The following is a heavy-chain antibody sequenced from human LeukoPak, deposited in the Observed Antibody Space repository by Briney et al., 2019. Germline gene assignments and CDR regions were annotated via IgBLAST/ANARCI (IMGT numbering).Heavy chain of an antibody. D-gene: IGHD3-3*01. Sequence: PGGSLRLSCAASGFTFSSYAMHWVRQAPGKGLAYVSAISSNGGSTYYANSVKGRFTISRDNSKNTLYLQMGSLRAEDMAVYYCARVRYDFWSGYPFDYWGQGTLVTVSS. CDR2: ISSNGGST. J-gene: IGHJ4*02. CDR3: ARVRYDFWSGYPFDY. CDR1: GFTFSSYA. V-gene: IGHV3-64*01.